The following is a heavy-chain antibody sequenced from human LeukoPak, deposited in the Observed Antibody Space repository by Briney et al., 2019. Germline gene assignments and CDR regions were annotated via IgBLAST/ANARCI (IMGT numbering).Heavy chain of an antibody. V-gene: IGHV4-34*01. CDR2: INHSGST. CDR1: GGSFSGYY. J-gene: IGHJ4*02. CDR3: ARGHWGLWFGEYYFDY. Sequence: SETLSLTCAVSGGSFSGYYWSWLRQPPGKGLEWIGEINHSGSTNYNPSLKSRVTISVDTSKNQFSLKLSSVTAADTAVYYCARGHWGLWFGEYYFDYWGQGTLVTVSS. D-gene: IGHD3-10*01.